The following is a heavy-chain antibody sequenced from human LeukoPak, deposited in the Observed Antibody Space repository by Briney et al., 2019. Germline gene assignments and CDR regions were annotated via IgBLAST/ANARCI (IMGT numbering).Heavy chain of an antibody. V-gene: IGHV1-2*02. D-gene: IGHD6-13*01. CDR3: ARGVGSSWFDP. Sequence: EASVKLSCTASGYTFTDYYLHWVRQAPGQGLEWMGWIKPNSGGANFALNFQGRVTMTRATSISTAYMELSRLTSDDTAVYYCARGVGSSWFDPWGQGTLVTVSS. J-gene: IGHJ5*02. CDR2: IKPNSGGA. CDR1: GYTFTDYY.